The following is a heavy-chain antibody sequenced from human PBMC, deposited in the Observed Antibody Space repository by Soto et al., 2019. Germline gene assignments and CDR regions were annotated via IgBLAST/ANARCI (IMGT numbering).Heavy chain of an antibody. V-gene: IGHV3-53*01. Sequence: EVQLVESGGGLIQPGGSLRLSCAASGFAVSSKYMTWVRQAPGKGLEWVSVIYGRGTTYYAGSVKGRFTISRDTSKNTLYLQMNSLRAADTAVYYCVQTTGWPGFDFWGQGTLVTVSS. CDR2: IYGRGTT. CDR1: GFAVSSKY. D-gene: IGHD6-19*01. J-gene: IGHJ4*02. CDR3: VQTTGWPGFDF.